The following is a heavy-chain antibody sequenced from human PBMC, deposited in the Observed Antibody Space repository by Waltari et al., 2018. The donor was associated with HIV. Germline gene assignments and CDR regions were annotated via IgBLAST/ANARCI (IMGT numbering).Heavy chain of an antibody. CDR1: GYTFSNYA. CDR3: ARDVDRGRGNWFDP. D-gene: IGHD3-10*01. V-gene: IGHV1-3*01. Sequence: QVQFVQSGAEVKKPGASVKVSCKASGYTFSNYAVHWVRQAPGQRLEWLGWINAANGNTRVSQKFQGRVTITGDTSATTMYMELNSLKSEDTAVYYCARDVDRGRGNWFDPWGQGTLVTVSS. CDR2: INAANGNT. J-gene: IGHJ5*02.